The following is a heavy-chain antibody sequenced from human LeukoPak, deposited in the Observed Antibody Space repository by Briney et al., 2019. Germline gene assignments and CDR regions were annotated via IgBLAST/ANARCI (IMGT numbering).Heavy chain of an antibody. J-gene: IGHJ5*02. CDR3: ARGGPEAAGLGWFDP. CDR1: GFTFSDYY. CDR2: ISSSSSYT. V-gene: IGHV3-11*05. D-gene: IGHD6-25*01. Sequence: GGPLRLSCAASGFTFSDYYMSWIRQAPGKGLEWVSYISSSSSYTNYADSVKGRFTISRDNAKNSLYLQMNSLRAEDTAVYYCARGGPEAAGLGWFDPWGQGTLVTVSS.